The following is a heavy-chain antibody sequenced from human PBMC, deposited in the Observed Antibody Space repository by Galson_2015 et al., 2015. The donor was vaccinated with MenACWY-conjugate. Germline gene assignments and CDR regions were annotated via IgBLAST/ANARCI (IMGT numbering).Heavy chain of an antibody. CDR2: ISGSGGST. Sequence: SLRLSCAASGFTFSSYAMSWVRQAPGKGLEWVSAISGSGGSTYYADSVKGRFTISRDNSKNTLYLQMNSLRAEDTAVYYCAKSAVRVDFLNYYDTPPPDDAFDIWGQGTMVTVSS. V-gene: IGHV3-23*01. CDR1: GFTFSSYA. J-gene: IGHJ3*02. CDR3: AKSAVRVDFLNYYDTPPPDDAFDI. D-gene: IGHD3-22*01.